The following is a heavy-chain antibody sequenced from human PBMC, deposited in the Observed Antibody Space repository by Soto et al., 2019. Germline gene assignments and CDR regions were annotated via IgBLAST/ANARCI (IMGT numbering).Heavy chain of an antibody. CDR1: GGTISSYY. CDR2: IYYSGST. Sequence: SETLSLTCPVSGGTISSYYWSWIRQPPGKGLEWIGYIYYSGSTNYNPSLKSRVTISVDTSKNQFSLKLSSVTAADTAVYYCARDGIGPSNSGYGWFDPWGQGTLVTVSS. D-gene: IGHD5-12*01. CDR3: ARDGIGPSNSGYGWFDP. J-gene: IGHJ5*02. V-gene: IGHV4-59*01.